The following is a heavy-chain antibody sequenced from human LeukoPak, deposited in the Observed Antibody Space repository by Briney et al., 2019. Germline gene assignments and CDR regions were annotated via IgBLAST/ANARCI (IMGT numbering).Heavy chain of an antibody. CDR3: ARGITRFDP. J-gene: IGHJ5*02. V-gene: IGHV4-59*01. CDR1: GGSISSYY. Sequence: SETLSLTCTVSGGSISSYYWSWIRQPPGKGLEWIGNFYHRGSTNYNPSLKSRVTILVDTSKNQFSLRLSSVIAADTAVYYCARGITRFDPWGQGTLVSVSS. CDR2: FYHRGST.